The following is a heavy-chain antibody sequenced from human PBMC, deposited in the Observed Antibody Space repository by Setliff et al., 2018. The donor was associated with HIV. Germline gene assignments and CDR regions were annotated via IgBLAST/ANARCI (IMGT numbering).Heavy chain of an antibody. D-gene: IGHD6-13*01. CDR3: VRISSSWESLYYYNYMDV. V-gene: IGHV1-8*02. CDR1: GGSFSSYA. CDR2: MSPYSGNT. J-gene: IGHJ6*03. Sequence: GASVKVSCKASGGSFSSYAITWVRQAPGQGLEWMGWMSPYSGNTGYGQNFQGRVTMTRNISVNTAYMELNNLRFEDTAVYYCVRISSSWESLYYYNYMDVWGKGTTVTVSS.